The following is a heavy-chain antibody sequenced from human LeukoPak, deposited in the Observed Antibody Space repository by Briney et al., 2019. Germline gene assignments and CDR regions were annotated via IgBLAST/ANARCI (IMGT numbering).Heavy chain of an antibody. V-gene: IGHV3-30-3*01. CDR3: ARGHDYGDY. Sequence: PGRSLRLSCAASGFTFSSYAMHWVRQAPGKGLEWVAVISYDGSNKYYADSVKGRFTISRDNSKNTLYLQMNSLRAEDTAVYYCARGHDYGDYWGQGTLVTVSP. CDR2: ISYDGSNK. CDR1: GFTFSSYA. J-gene: IGHJ4*02.